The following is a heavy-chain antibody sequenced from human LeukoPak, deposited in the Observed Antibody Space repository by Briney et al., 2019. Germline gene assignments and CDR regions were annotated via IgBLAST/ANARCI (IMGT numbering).Heavy chain of an antibody. Sequence: GASVKVSCKASGYTFISYDINWVRQAPGQGLEWMGWISAYNGNTNYAQRLQDRVIMTTDTSTSTAYMELRSLRSDDTAVYYCARRLLSWRGDYYYQYYMDVWGKGTTVTVSS. J-gene: IGHJ6*03. CDR1: GYTFISYD. D-gene: IGHD2-2*01. V-gene: IGHV1-18*01. CDR2: ISAYNGNT. CDR3: ARRLLSWRGDYYYQYYMDV.